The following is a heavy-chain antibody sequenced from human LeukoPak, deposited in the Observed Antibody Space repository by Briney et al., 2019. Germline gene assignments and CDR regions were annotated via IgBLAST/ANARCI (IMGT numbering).Heavy chain of an antibody. CDR2: ISAYNGNT. J-gene: IGHJ4*02. Sequence: ASVKVSCKASGYIFISYGISWVRQAPGQGLEWMGWISAYNGNTNYAQKLQGRVTMTTDTSTTTAYMELRSLTSDDTAVYYCAKDRRGAFDYWGQGTLVTVSS. D-gene: IGHD3-16*01. V-gene: IGHV1-18*01. CDR1: GYIFISYG. CDR3: AKDRRGAFDY.